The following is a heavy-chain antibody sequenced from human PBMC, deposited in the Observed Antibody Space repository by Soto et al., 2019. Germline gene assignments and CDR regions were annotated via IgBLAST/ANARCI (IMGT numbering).Heavy chain of an antibody. CDR1: GGSISSSSYY. Sequence: SETLSLTCTVSGGSISSSSYYWGWIRQPPGKGLEWIGSIYYSGSTYYNPSLKSRVTISVDTSKNQFSLKLSSVTAADTAVYYCARIATVTDYYYYYGMDVWGKGTTVTVS. CDR3: ARIATVTDYYYYYGMDV. CDR2: IYYSGST. D-gene: IGHD4-4*01. J-gene: IGHJ6*04. V-gene: IGHV4-39*01.